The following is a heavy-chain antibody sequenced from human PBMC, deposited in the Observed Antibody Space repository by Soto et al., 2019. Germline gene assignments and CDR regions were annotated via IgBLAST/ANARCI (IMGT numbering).Heavy chain of an antibody. Sequence: QVQLQESGPGLVKPSQTLSLTCTVSGGSISSGGYYWSWIRQHPGKGLEWIGYIYYSGSTFYNPSLKSRVTIXAXTXXNQFSLKLSSVTAADTAVYYCARVSCISTSCYAYYYYGMDVWGQGTTVTVSS. CDR2: IYYSGST. V-gene: IGHV4-31*03. D-gene: IGHD2-2*01. CDR1: GGSISSGGYY. J-gene: IGHJ6*02. CDR3: ARVSCISTSCYAYYYYGMDV.